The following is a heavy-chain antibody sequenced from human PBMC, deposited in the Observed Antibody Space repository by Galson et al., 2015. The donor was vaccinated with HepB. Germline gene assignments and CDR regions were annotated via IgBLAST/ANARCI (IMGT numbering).Heavy chain of an antibody. V-gene: IGHV3-48*04. D-gene: IGHD2-21*02. Sequence: SLRLSCAASKFTFSSCSMNWVRQAPGKGLEWISYISGDSNTIYYADSVKGRFTISRDNSKNSLYLQMNSLRAGDTAVYYCARDLFRTGVVTVTSGAFDIWGLGTMVTVSS. CDR1: KFTFSSCS. CDR2: ISGDSNTI. J-gene: IGHJ3*02. CDR3: ARDLFRTGVVTVTSGAFDI.